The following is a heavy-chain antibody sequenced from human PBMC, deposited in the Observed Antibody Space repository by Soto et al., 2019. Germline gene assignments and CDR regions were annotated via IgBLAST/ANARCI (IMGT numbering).Heavy chain of an antibody. D-gene: IGHD6-13*01. Sequence: KPSETLSLTCTVSGGSISSSSYYWGWIRQPPGKGLEWIGSIYYSGSTYYNPSLKSRVTISVDTSKNQFSLKLSSVTAADTAVYYCATHIAAAGGIDYWGQGTLVTVSS. CDR1: GGSISSSSYY. CDR2: IYYSGST. V-gene: IGHV4-39*01. CDR3: ATHIAAAGGIDY. J-gene: IGHJ4*02.